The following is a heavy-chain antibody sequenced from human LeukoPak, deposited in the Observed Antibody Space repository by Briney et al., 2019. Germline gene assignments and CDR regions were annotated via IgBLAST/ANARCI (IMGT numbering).Heavy chain of an antibody. J-gene: IGHJ4*02. CDR3: PVWFGEFLDY. CDR1: GYTFTSYG. V-gene: IGHV1-18*01. CDR2: ISAYNGNT. Sequence: GASVKLSCKASGYTFTSYGISWVRQAPGQGLEWMGWISAYNGNTNYAQKLQGRVTMTTDTSTSTAYMELRSLRSDATAVYYCPVWFGEFLDYWGQGTLVTVSS. D-gene: IGHD3-10*01.